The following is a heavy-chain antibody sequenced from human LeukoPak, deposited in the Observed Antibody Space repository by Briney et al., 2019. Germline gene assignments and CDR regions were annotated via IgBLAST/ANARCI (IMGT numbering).Heavy chain of an antibody. CDR3: AYQYDP. J-gene: IGHJ5*02. D-gene: IGHD2-2*01. CDR2: ISGSGGST. Sequence: GKGLEWVSSISGSGGSTYYADSVKGRFTISRDNSKNTLYLQMNSLRAEDTAVYYCAYQYDPWGQGTLVTVSS. V-gene: IGHV3-23*01.